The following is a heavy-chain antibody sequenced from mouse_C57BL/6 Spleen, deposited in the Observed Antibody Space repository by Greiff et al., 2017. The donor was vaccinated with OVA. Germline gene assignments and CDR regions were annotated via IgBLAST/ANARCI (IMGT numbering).Heavy chain of an antibody. V-gene: IGHV1-7*01. D-gene: IGHD1-1*01. CDR2: INPSSGYT. Sequence: LVESGAELAKPGASVKLSCKASGYTFTSYWMHWVKQRPGQGLEWIGYINPSSGYTKYNQKFKDKATLTADKSYSTAYMQLSSLTYEDSAVYYCAKVYYYGSSSYAMDYWGQGTSVTVSS. J-gene: IGHJ4*01. CDR3: AKVYYYGSSSYAMDY. CDR1: GYTFTSYW.